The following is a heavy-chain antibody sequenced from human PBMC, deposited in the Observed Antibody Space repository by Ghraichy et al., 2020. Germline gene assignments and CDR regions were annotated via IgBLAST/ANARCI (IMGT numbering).Heavy chain of an antibody. D-gene: IGHD3-22*01. J-gene: IGHJ4*02. Sequence: GGSLRLSCAASGFTFSSYSMNWVRQAPGKGLEWVSSISSSTTYIYYADSVKGRFTISRDNAKNSLYLQMNSLRAEDTAVYYCARDYFDSSGYYGTYWGQETPFTVSS. CDR2: ISSSTTYI. V-gene: IGHV3-21*01. CDR1: GFTFSSYS. CDR3: ARDYFDSSGYYGTY.